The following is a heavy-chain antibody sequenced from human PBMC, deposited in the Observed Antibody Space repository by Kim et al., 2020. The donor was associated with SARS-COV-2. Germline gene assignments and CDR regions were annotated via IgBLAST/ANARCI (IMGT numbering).Heavy chain of an antibody. CDR1: GFVFTDYY. CDR3: VRATTTGTFNF. J-gene: IGHJ1*01. V-gene: IGHV3-72*01. CDR2: SRNKGFSYTT. Sequence: GGSLRLSCAASGFVFTDYYMDWVRQAPGKGLEWISRSRNKGFSYTTDYAASVKGRFTISRDNSKKFLFLEMNSLKTDDTAVYYCVRATTTGTFNFWGQVALVTASS. D-gene: IGHD4-17*01.